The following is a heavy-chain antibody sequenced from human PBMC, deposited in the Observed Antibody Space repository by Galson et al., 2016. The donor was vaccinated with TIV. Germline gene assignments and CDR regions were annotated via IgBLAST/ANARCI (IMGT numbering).Heavy chain of an antibody. CDR1: GFTFSSSK. D-gene: IGHD6-6*01. V-gene: IGHV3-48*03. Sequence: SLRLSCAASGFTFSSSKMNWVRQAPGKGLEWVSYISSSGSPIYYTDSVKGRFTIPRDNAKNSLYLQMNSLRAEDTAVYYCSSSSEDYWGQGTLVTVSS. CDR3: SSSSEDY. CDR2: ISSSGSPI. J-gene: IGHJ4*02.